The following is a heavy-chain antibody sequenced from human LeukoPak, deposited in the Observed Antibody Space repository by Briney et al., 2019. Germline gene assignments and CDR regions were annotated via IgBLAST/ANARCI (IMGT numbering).Heavy chain of an antibody. CDR3: ARHGAFSDYVYAFDI. Sequence: PSETLSLTCIVSRFTITGGSAYWGWIRPSPGKGLEWMGSIYYTGVNYYNPSLKSRVTISVDTSKNQFSLKLRSVKAADTAVYYCARHGAFSDYVYAFDIWGQGTMVTVSS. J-gene: IGHJ3*02. CDR1: RFTITGGSAY. V-gene: IGHV4-39*01. D-gene: IGHD4/OR15-4a*01. CDR2: IYYTGVN.